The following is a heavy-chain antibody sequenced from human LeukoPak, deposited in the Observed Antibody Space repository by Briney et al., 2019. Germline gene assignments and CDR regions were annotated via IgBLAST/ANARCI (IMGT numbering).Heavy chain of an antibody. CDR3: ARTRGGIVATIYH. J-gene: IGHJ5*02. D-gene: IGHD5-12*01. CDR1: GFTFSSYW. V-gene: IGHV3-7*01. Sequence: PGGSLRLSCAASGFTFSSYWMSWVRQAPGKGLEWVANIKQDGSEKYYVDSVKGRFTISRDNAKNSLYLQMNSLRAEDTAVYYCARTRGGIVATIYHWGQGTLVTVSS. CDR2: IKQDGSEK.